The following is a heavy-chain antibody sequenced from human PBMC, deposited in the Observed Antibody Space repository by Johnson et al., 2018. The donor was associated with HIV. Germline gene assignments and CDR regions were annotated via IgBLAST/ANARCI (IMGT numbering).Heavy chain of an antibody. CDR3: ARVQLNLGNLLWFGELNTPRAFDI. J-gene: IGHJ3*02. V-gene: IGHV3-30-3*01. D-gene: IGHD3-10*01. CDR2: ISYDGSNK. Sequence: QMQLVESGGGVVQPGGSLRLSCAASVFTFSRYPLHWVRQAPGKGLEWVAVISYDGSNKYYTDSVTGRFTISRDNSTNTLYLQMKSLRAEDTAVYYCARVQLNLGNLLWFGELNTPRAFDIWGQGTMVTVSS. CDR1: VFTFSRYP.